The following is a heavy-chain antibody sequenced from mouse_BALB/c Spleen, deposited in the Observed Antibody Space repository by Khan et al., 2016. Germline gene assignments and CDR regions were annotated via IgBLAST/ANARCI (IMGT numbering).Heavy chain of an antibody. CDR2: ISYSGNT. CDR1: GDSITSGY. Sequence: EVQLQESGPSLVKPSQTLSLTCSVSGDSITSGYWNWIRKFPGNKLEYMGYISYSGNTYYNPSLKSRISITRDNSKNQYYLQLNSVTTEDTATYYWARCEGLLRGFDYWGQGTTLTVSS. D-gene: IGHD1-1*01. V-gene: IGHV3-8*02. J-gene: IGHJ2*01. CDR3: ARCEGLLRGFDY.